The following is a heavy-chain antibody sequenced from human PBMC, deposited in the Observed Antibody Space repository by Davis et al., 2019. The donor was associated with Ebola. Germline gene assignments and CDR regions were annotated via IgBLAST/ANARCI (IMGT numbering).Heavy chain of an antibody. D-gene: IGHD2-15*01. CDR1: GFTFSDYY. J-gene: IGHJ6*02. CDR3: AKEGQVYSHYYYGMDV. Sequence: GESLKISCAASGFTFSDYYMSWIRQAPGKGLEWVSYFSSSSSYTNNADSVKGRFTISRDNAKNSLYLQMNSLRAEDTAVYYCAKEGQVYSHYYYGMDVWGQGTTVTVSS. V-gene: IGHV3-11*06. CDR2: FSSSSSYT.